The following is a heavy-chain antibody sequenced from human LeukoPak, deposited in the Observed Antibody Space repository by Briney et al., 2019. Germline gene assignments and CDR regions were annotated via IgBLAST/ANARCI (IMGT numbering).Heavy chain of an antibody. Sequence: SETLSLTCTVSGASISSYFWTWIRQSPGEGLEWIGYISNIGSTNYNPSLKSRVTISGDTSKNQFSLKLSSVTAADTAVYYCTRDRSALDTWGQGTLVTVSS. CDR3: TRDRSALDT. CDR2: ISNIGST. CDR1: GASISSYF. V-gene: IGHV4-59*01. J-gene: IGHJ3*02.